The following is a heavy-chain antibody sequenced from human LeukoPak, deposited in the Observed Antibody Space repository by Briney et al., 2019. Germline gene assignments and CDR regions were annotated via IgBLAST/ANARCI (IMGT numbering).Heavy chain of an antibody. V-gene: IGHV4-59*01. Sequence: SETLSLTCTVSGGSISSYYWSWIRQPPGKGLEWIGYIYYSGSTNYNPSLKSRVTISVDTSKNQFSLKLSSVTAADTAEYYCARWPYSKNRWFDPWGQGTLVTVSS. CDR3: ARWPYSKNRWFDP. CDR1: GGSISSYY. J-gene: IGHJ5*02. D-gene: IGHD4-11*01. CDR2: IYYSGST.